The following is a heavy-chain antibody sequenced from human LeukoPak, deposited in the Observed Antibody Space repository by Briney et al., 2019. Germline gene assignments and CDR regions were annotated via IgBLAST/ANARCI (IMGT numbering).Heavy chain of an antibody. J-gene: IGHJ3*02. V-gene: IGHV3-9*02. CDR3: AKGTYYDILGVRSTAFDI. D-gene: IGHD3-9*01. CDR1: GFIPSSYA. CDR2: IRWMGGSI. Sequence: PGRWLRLSCPVYGFIPSSYAIHCVRHAPGGGMGWVSGIRWMGGSIGYADSVKGRFTISSDNAKNSLYLQMNSLRAEDMALYYCAKGTYYDILGVRSTAFDIWGQGTMVTVSS.